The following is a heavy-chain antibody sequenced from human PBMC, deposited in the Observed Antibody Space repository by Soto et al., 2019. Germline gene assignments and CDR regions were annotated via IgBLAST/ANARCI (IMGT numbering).Heavy chain of an antibody. CDR2: IRSKVFNRTT. CDR1: GFTFGNYA. J-gene: IGHJ4*02. Sequence: PGGSLRLSCTVSGFTFGNYALTWVRQAPWKAPEWVGLIRSKVFNRTTEYATSVKGRFTLTRDDSKNIASLQMNSLKTEDTAVYYCTRLTNIAPYYSDYWGQGTLVTVSS. D-gene: IGHD6-13*01. CDR3: TRLTNIAPYYSDY. V-gene: IGHV3-49*04.